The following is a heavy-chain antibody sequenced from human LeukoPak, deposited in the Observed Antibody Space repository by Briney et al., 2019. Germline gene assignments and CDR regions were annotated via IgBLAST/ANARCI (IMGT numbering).Heavy chain of an antibody. D-gene: IGHD3-10*01. Sequence: GGSLRLSCAPSGFTFRGYAVHWVRQAPGRELEWVAVVSYDETNKYYTDSVKGRFTISRDNSKNTVYLQMTNLRAEDTALYYCARDRALSSFGELFLWGQGTLVTVSS. CDR1: GFTFRGYA. CDR3: ARDRALSSFGELFL. CDR2: VSYDETNK. J-gene: IGHJ4*02. V-gene: IGHV3-30*10.